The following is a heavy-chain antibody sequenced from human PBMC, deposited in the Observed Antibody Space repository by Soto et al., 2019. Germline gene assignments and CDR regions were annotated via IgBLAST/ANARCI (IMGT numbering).Heavy chain of an antibody. CDR1: GGSISSSNW. D-gene: IGHD7-27*01. CDR2: IYHSGST. Sequence: QVQLQESGPGLVKPSGTLSLTCAVSGGSISSSNWWSWVRQPPGKGLEWIGEIYHSGSTNYNPSLNSRVTISVDKSKNQFSLKLSSVTAADTAVYYCARAEVHWGVYGMDVWGQGTTVTVSS. CDR3: ARAEVHWGVYGMDV. J-gene: IGHJ6*02. V-gene: IGHV4-4*02.